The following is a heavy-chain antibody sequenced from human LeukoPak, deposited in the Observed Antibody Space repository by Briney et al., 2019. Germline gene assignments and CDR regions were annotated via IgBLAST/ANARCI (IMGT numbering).Heavy chain of an antibody. Sequence: GGSLRLSCVDSGFTFTNAWMSWVRQAPGKGLEWIGRIKSKTDGETTNYAEPVRGRFTISRDDSKSAVYLQMNSLKIEDTAVYYCTTDLGTYYHGSQRLIPIDYWGQGTLVTVST. V-gene: IGHV3-15*01. CDR3: TTDLGTYYHGSQRLIPIDY. CDR1: GFTFTNAW. J-gene: IGHJ4*02. CDR2: IKSKTDGETT. D-gene: IGHD3-10*01.